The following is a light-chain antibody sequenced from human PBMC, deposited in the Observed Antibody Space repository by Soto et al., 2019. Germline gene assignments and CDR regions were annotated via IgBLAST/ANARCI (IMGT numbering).Light chain of an antibody. CDR3: SAHTVSRTYV. Sequence: QFVLTQPASVSGSPGQSITISCTGTSSDVGAYNFVSWHQQHPGKAPKLMIYNVYDRPSGISYRFSGSKSGNTASLTISGLQGEDEADYYCSAHTVSRTYVFGTGTKVTVL. V-gene: IGLV2-14*03. J-gene: IGLJ1*01. CDR1: SSDVGAYNF. CDR2: NVY.